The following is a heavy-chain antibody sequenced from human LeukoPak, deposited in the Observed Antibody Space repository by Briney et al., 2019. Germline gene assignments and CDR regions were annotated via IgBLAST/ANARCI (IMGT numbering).Heavy chain of an antibody. CDR3: ARDRAREYYYDSSGYYDY. CDR1: GYTFTGYY. J-gene: IGHJ4*02. Sequence: SVKVSCKASGYTFTGYYMHWVRQAPGQGLEWMGGIIPIFGTANYAQKFQGRVTITADESTSTAYMELSSLRSEDTAVYYCARDRAREYYYDSSGYYDYWGQGTLVTVSS. D-gene: IGHD3-22*01. V-gene: IGHV1-69*13. CDR2: IIPIFGTA.